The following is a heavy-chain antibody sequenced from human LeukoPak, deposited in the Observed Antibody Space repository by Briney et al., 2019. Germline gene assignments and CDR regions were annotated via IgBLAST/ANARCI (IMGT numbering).Heavy chain of an antibody. CDR3: ARGQAIEFDY. J-gene: IGHJ4*02. CDR1: GASISSGTYY. CDR2: IYYSGTT. V-gene: IGHV4-31*03. Sequence: SQTLSLTCTVSGASISSGTYYWSWIRQHPGKGLEWIGYIYYSGTTYYNPSLKSRVSISVDTSKNQFSLKLSSVTAADTAIYYCARGQAIEFDYWGQGTLVTVSS.